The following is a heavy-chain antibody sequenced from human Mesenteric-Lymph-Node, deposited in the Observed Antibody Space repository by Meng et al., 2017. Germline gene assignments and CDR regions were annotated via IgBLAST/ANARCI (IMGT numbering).Heavy chain of an antibody. V-gene: IGHV3-43D*03. CDR2: ISWDGGST. CDR3: AKDMGPYSSSWYWPLDY. D-gene: IGHD6-13*01. J-gene: IGHJ4*02. Sequence: GESLKISCAASGFTFDDYAMHWVRQAPGKGLEWVSLISWDGGSTYYADSVKGRFTISRDNSKNSLYLQMNSLRAEDTALYYCAKDMGPYSSSWYWPLDYWGQGTLVTVSS. CDR1: GFTFDDYA.